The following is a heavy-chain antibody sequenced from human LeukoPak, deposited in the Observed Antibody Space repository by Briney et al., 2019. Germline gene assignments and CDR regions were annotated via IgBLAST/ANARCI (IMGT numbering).Heavy chain of an antibody. CDR1: GFTFSSYS. V-gene: IGHV3-21*01. CDR3: AREGLPSGATKIFDY. D-gene: IGHD2-15*01. J-gene: IGHJ4*02. CDR2: IRAVTSSI. Sequence: GGSLRLSCAVSGFTFSSYSMHWVRQAPGKGLEWVSCIRAVTSSIYYADAVKGRFTVSRDNAKNSLYLEMNSLRAEDTAVYYCAREGLPSGATKIFDYWGQGTLVAVSS.